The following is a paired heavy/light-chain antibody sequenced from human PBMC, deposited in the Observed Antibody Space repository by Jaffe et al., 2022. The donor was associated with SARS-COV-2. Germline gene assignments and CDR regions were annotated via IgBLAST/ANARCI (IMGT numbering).Light chain of an antibody. V-gene: IGKV3-20*01. Sequence: EIVLTQSPGALSLSPGERATLSCRASQSVSSSYLAWYQQKPGQAPRLLIHGTSNRATGIPDRFSGSGSGTDFSLTISRLEPEDFAVYYCQHYGDLRTFGQGTKVEIK. CDR1: QSVSSSY. CDR3: QHYGDLRT. J-gene: IGKJ1*01. CDR2: GTS.
Heavy chain of an antibody. D-gene: IGHD3-10*01. V-gene: IGHV3-23*01. Sequence: EVQLLESGGGLVQPGGSLRLSCAASGFTFSSYAMSWVRQAPGKGLEWVSAITGSGRSTYHADYVKGRFTISRGNSENTLFMQMNSLRAEDTAMYYCAKGSSDSRPYYFDLWGQGTLVTVSS. CDR2: ITGSGRST. J-gene: IGHJ4*02. CDR1: GFTFSSYA. CDR3: AKGSSDSRPYYFDL.